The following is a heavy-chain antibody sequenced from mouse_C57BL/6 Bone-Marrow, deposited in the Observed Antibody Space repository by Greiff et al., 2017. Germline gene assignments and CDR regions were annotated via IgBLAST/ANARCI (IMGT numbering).Heavy chain of an antibody. CDR2: ISSGGSYT. Sequence: EVKLEESGGDLVKPEGSLKLSCAASGFTFSSYGMSWVRQTPDKRLEWVATISSGGSYTYYPDSVKGRFTISRDNAKNTLYLQMSSLKSEDTAMYYCATLRGAYWGQGTLVTVSA. J-gene: IGHJ3*01. CDR1: GFTFSSYG. V-gene: IGHV5-6*02. D-gene: IGHD1-1*01. CDR3: ATLRGAY.